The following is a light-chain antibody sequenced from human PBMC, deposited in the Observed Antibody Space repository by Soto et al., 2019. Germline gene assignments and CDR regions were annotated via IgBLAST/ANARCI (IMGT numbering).Light chain of an antibody. CDR3: QQYNDWPRT. CDR1: QSISSNY. J-gene: IGKJ1*01. Sequence: EIVLTQSPGTLSMSPGERATLSCRASQSISSNYLAWYQQKPGQAPRLLIYGASSRATGIPDRFSGSGSGTDFTLTISRLEAEDFAVYYCQQYNDWPRTFGQGTKVEIK. V-gene: IGKV3-20*01. CDR2: GAS.